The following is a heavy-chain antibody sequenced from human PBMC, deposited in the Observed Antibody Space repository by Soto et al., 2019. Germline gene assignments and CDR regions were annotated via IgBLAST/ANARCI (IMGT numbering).Heavy chain of an antibody. CDR2: INHSGST. CDR3: ARGLKSSSWYGADDY. J-gene: IGHJ4*02. CDR1: GGSFSGYY. D-gene: IGHD6-13*01. V-gene: IGHV4-34*01. Sequence: SETLSLTCAVYGGSFSGYYWSWIRQPPGKGLEWIGEINHSGSTNYNPSLKSRVTISVDTSKNQFSLKLSSVTAADTAVYYCARGLKSSSWYGADDYWGQGTLVTVSS.